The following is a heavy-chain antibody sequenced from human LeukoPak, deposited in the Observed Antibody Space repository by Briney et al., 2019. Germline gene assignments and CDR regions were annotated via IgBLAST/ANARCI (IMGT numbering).Heavy chain of an antibody. D-gene: IGHD2-2*01. CDR1: GGSISSGSYY. CDR2: IYTSGST. CDR3: ARATDCSSTSCSYYMDV. V-gene: IGHV4-61*02. Sequence: PSETLSLTCTVSGGSISSGSYYWSWIRQPAGKGLEWIGRIYTSGSTNYNPSLKSRVTISVDTSKNQFSLKLSSVTAADTAVYYCARATDCSSTSCSYYMDVWGKGTTVTVSS. J-gene: IGHJ6*03.